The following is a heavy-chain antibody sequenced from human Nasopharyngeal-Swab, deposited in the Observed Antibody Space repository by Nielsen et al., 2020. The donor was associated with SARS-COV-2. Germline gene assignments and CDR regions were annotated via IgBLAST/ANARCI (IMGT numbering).Heavy chain of an antibody. J-gene: IGHJ6*02. CDR1: GGSFSGYY. V-gene: IGHV4-34*01. D-gene: IGHD4-17*01. Sequence: GSLRLSCAVYGGSFSGYYWSWIRQPPGKGLEWIGEINHSGSTNYNPSLKSRVTISVDTSKNQFSLKLSSVTAADTAVYYCARAYGDYEDYYSYGMDVWGQGTTVTVSS. CDR2: INHSGST. CDR3: ARAYGDYEDYYSYGMDV.